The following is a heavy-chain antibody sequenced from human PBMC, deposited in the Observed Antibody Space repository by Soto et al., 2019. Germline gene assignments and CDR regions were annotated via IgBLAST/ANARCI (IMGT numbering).Heavy chain of an antibody. CDR3: SIEVVDYDILTGYYNGPKYFVY. CDR1: GGSISSGGYY. CDR2: IYYSGST. Sequence: KPSETLSLTCTVSGGSISSGGYYWSWIRQHPGKGLEWIGYIYYSGSTYYNPSLKSRVTISVDTSKNQFSLKLSSVTAADTAVYYCSIEVVDYDILTGYYNGPKYFVYCGQGTLVTVSS. J-gene: IGHJ4*02. D-gene: IGHD3-9*01. V-gene: IGHV4-31*03.